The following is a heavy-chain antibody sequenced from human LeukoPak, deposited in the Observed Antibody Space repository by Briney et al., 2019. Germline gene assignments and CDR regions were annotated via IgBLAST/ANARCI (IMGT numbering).Heavy chain of an antibody. CDR3: ARYSSISMNWFDP. D-gene: IGHD6-13*01. J-gene: IGHJ5*02. Sequence: PSETLSLTCIVSGGSISSDYWSWIRQPPGKGLEWIGYIYSSGITNYNPSLKSRVTISVDTSKNQFSLKLSSVTAADTAVYYCARYSSISMNWFDPWGQGTLVTVSS. CDR2: IYSSGIT. CDR1: GGSISSDY. V-gene: IGHV4-59*08.